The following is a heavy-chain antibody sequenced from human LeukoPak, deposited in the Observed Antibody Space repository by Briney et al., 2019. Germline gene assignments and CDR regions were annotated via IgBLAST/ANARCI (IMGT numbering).Heavy chain of an antibody. CDR2: VYYSGST. V-gene: IGHV4-59*02. D-gene: IGHD2-15*01. J-gene: IGHJ4*02. CDR1: GGSVSGYY. Sequence: SETLSLTCVVSGGSVSGYYWGWIRQPPGRGLEWIGYVYYSGSTNYNPSFKSRITISVDTSRNQFFLQLSSVTAADTAVYYCARIHRYCSGGACYVLDNWGQGTLVAVSS. CDR3: ARIHRYCSGGACYVLDN.